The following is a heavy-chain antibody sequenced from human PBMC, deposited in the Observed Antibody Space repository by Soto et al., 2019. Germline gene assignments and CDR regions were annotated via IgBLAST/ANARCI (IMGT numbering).Heavy chain of an antibody. J-gene: IGHJ6*02. V-gene: IGHV4-4*02. D-gene: IGHD6-25*01. CDR1: GGSISSSNW. CDR3: ARGQQRLDYYYYYGMDV. Sequence: SETLSLTCTVSGGSISSSNWWSWVRQPPGKGLEWIGEIYHSGSTNYNPSLKSRVTISVDKSKNQFSLKLSSVTAADTAVYYCARGQQRLDYYYYYGMDVWGQGTTVTVSS. CDR2: IYHSGST.